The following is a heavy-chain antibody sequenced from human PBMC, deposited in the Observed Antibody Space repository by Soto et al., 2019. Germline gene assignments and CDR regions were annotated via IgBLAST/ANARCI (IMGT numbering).Heavy chain of an antibody. D-gene: IGHD2-15*01. V-gene: IGHV1-69*01. CDR1: GGTFSSYA. J-gene: IGHJ4*02. Sequence: QVQLVQSGAEVKKPGSSVKVSCKASGGTFSSYAISWVRQAPGQGLEWMGGIIPIFGTANYAQKFQGRVTIPADESTSTAYMELSSLRSEDTAVYYCARTGYCSGGSCYSGFDYWGQGTLVTVSS. CDR3: ARTGYCSGGSCYSGFDY. CDR2: IIPIFGTA.